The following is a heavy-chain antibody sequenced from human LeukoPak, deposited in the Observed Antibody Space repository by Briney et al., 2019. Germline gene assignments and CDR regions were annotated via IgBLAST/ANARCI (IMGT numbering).Heavy chain of an antibody. V-gene: IGHV4-61*02. J-gene: IGHJ3*02. CDR2: IYNSGST. CDR3: ARSTTVTTFDAFDI. D-gene: IGHD4-17*01. CDR1: GGSISSGSYD. Sequence: PSQTLSLTCTVSGGSISSGSYDWGWIRQAGGKGVEWIVRIYNSGSTNYNPSLNSRVTISVDTSKTQFSLKLSSVTAADTAVYYCARSTTVTTFDAFDIWGQGTMVTVSS.